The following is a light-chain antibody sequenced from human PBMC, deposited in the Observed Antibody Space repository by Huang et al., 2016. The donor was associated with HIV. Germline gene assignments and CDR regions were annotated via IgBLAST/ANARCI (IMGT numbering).Light chain of an antibody. J-gene: IGKJ2*01. CDR2: DAS. CDR3: QQSYSTLYT. CDR1: QNIDTH. V-gene: IGKV1-39*01. Sequence: DIQMTQSPSSLSASVGDRVTITCRASQNIDTHLNWYQQKPGGAPKLLTYDASTLQNEVPSRFSGSGSGTDFALTINSLQPEDLAVYYCQQSYSTLYTFGQGTKLEI.